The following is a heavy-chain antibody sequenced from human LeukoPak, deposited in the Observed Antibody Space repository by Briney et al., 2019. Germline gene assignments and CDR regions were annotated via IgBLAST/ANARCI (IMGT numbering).Heavy chain of an antibody. J-gene: IGHJ3*02. CDR2: INPSGGST. D-gene: IGHD4-17*01. Sequence: AVNVSCKASGYTFTSYYMHWVRQAPGQGLEWKGIINPSGGSTSYAQRFQGRVTMTRDTSTSTVYMELSSPRSEDTAVYYCARVVVGDIAAFDIWGQGTMATVSS. V-gene: IGHV1-46*01. CDR1: GYTFTSYY. CDR3: ARVVVGDIAAFDI.